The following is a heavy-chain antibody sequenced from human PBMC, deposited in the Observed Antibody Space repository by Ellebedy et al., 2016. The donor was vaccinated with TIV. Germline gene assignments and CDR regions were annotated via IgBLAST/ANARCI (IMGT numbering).Heavy chain of an antibody. CDR2: IYYSGST. Sequence: MPSETLSLTCTVSGGSISSYYWSWIRQPPGKGLEWIGYIYYSGSTNYNPSLKSRVTISVDTSKNQFSLKLSSVTAADTAVYYCARGYGGNSPRYFDYWGQGTLVTVSS. D-gene: IGHD4-23*01. V-gene: IGHV4-59*12. CDR3: ARGYGGNSPRYFDY. CDR1: GGSISSYY. J-gene: IGHJ4*02.